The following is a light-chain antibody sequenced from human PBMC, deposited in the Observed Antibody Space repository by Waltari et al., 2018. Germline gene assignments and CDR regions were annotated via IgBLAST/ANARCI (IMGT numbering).Light chain of an antibody. CDR1: QSVSSN. Sequence: EIVMTQSPATLSVSPGERATLSCRASQSVSSNLAWYQQKPGQAHRPLIYGASTRATGIPARFSGSGSGTEFTLTISSLQSEDFAVYYCQQYNNWPPVTFGQGTKLEIK. J-gene: IGKJ2*01. CDR2: GAS. CDR3: QQYNNWPPVT. V-gene: IGKV3-15*01.